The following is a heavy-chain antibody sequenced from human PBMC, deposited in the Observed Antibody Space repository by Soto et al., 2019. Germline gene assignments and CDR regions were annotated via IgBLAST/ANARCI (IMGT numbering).Heavy chain of an antibody. Sequence: QVQLQQWGAGLLKTSETLSLTCAVYGGSFSGYYWSWIRQPPGKGLEWMGEINHSGSTYYNPSLKHRVTISVDPSKNPFSLKLSSVTAADAAVYYSARGPPHTRIHYYYYPMDVWGKGTTVTVSS. D-gene: IGHD2-2*02. J-gene: IGHJ6*03. V-gene: IGHV4-34*01. CDR2: INHSGST. CDR1: GGSFSGYY. CDR3: ARGPPHTRIHYYYYPMDV.